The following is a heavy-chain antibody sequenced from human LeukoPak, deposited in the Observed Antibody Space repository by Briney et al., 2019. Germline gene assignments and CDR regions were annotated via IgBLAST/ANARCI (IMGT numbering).Heavy chain of an antibody. CDR3: AKSWYLAQLVPFDY. CDR2: IKQDGSEK. CDR1: GFTFSSYW. V-gene: IGHV3-7*03. J-gene: IGHJ4*02. Sequence: GGSLRLSCAASGFTFSSYWMSWVRQAPGKGLEWVANIKQDGSEKYYVDSVKGRFTISRDNSKNTLYLQMNSLRAEDTAVYYCAKSWYLAQLVPFDYWGQGTLVTVSS. D-gene: IGHD6-13*01.